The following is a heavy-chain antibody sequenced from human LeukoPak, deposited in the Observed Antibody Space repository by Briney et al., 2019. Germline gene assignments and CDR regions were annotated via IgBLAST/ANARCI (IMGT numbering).Heavy chain of an antibody. D-gene: IGHD2-2*01. J-gene: IGHJ3*02. Sequence: ASVKVSCKASGYTFTGYYMQWVRQAPGQGPEWMGWINPNSGGTNYAQKFQGRVTMTRDTSISTAYMELSRLRSDDTAVYYCATCAVVPAAISDAFDIWGQGTMVTVSS. CDR1: GYTFTGYY. CDR2: INPNSGGT. V-gene: IGHV1-2*02. CDR3: ATCAVVPAAISDAFDI.